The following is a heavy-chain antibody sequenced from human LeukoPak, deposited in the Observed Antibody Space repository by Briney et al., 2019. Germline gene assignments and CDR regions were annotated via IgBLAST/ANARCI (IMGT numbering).Heavy chain of an antibody. D-gene: IGHD3-10*02. CDR3: AKCSAGYYNDAFDI. J-gene: IGHJ3*02. CDR2: ISGGGAKR. CDR1: GFTFDNYA. Sequence: GGSLRLSCAASGFTFDNYAMNWVRQAPGKGLEWVSYISGGGAKRHYSDSVKGRFTISRDNPKNTLYLQINNLRAEDTAVYYCAKCSAGYYNDAFDIRGRGTMVTVSS. V-gene: IGHV3-23*01.